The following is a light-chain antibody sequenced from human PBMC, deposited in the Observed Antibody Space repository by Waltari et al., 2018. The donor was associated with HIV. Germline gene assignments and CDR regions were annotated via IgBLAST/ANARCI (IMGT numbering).Light chain of an antibody. CDR2: KAS. J-gene: IGKJ1*01. V-gene: IGKV1-5*03. Sequence: DIQMTQSPSALSAFVGDRVTITCRASRGICRWLAWYQQKPGTAPKLLIYKASNLEGGVPARFSGSGSGTEFTLTISSLQPDDFATYYCQQYNSYLWTFGQGTKVEIK. CDR1: RGICRW. CDR3: QQYNSYLWT.